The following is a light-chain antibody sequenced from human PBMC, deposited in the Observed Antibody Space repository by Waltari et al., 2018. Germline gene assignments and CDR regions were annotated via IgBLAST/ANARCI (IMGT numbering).Light chain of an antibody. CDR1: PVPVPSCYD. CDR2: GIN. Sequence: QTVVTPEPSLTVSPGGTVTLTCPSSPVPVPSCYDPHWFQQKPGQAPRPLLSGINNKHPWTPGRISGSLLGGKAALTLSGVQPEDEADYYCLLSIGGAWVFGGGTKLTVL. V-gene: IGLV7-43*01. CDR3: LLSIGGAWV. J-gene: IGLJ3*02.